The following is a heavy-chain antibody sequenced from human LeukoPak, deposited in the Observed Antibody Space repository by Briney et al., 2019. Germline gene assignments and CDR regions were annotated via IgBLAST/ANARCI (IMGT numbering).Heavy chain of an antibody. CDR1: GFTFSSYS. Sequence: GGSLRLSCAASGFTFSSYSMNWVRQAPGKGLEWVSSISSSSSYIYYADSVKGRFTISRDNAKNSLYLQMNSLRAEDTAVYYCARVPRTNIAAAGPYYFDYWGQGTLVTVSS. CDR2: ISSSSSYI. CDR3: ARVPRTNIAAAGPYYFDY. D-gene: IGHD6-13*01. J-gene: IGHJ4*02. V-gene: IGHV3-21*01.